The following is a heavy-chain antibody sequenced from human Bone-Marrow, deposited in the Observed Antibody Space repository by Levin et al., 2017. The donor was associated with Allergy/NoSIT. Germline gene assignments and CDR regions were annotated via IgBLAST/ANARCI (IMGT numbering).Heavy chain of an antibody. CDR2: IPYDGSNK. V-gene: IGHV3-30*03. D-gene: IGHD6-19*01. J-gene: IGHJ6*02. CDR3: ARDQQWLAGGMDV. Sequence: LSLTCAASGFPFSSYGMHWVRQAPGKGLEWVAVIPYDGSNKNYPDSVKGRFTISRDNSKNTLYLQMNSLRTEDTAVYYCARDQQWLAGGMDVWGQGTTVTVSS. CDR1: GFPFSSYG.